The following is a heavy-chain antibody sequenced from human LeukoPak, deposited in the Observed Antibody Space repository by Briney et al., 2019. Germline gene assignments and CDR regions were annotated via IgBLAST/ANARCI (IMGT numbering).Heavy chain of an antibody. J-gene: IGHJ5*02. V-gene: IGHV4-31*03. CDR2: IYYSGST. CDR1: GGSISSVCYY. D-gene: IGHD6-19*01. CDR3: ARTSKQWLGGNWFDP. Sequence: SETLSLTCTVSGGSISSVCYYWSRIRQNPGNGLEWIGYIYYSGSTYYNPSLKSRVTISVDTSKNQFSLKLSSVTAADTAVYYCARTSKQWLGGNWFDPWGQGTLVTVSS.